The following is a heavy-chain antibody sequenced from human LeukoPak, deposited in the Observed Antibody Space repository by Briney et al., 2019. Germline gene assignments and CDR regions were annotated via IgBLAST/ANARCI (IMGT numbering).Heavy chain of an antibody. J-gene: IGHJ4*02. V-gene: IGHV4/OR15-8*01. Sequence: SETLSLTCAVSGASIDSHSWWSWVRQPPGKGLEWIGEIYHSGGANYKPSLKSRVTMSVDTSKNHFSLKLTSVTAADTAVYYCAYNRNFALDNWGQGTLVTVSS. D-gene: IGHD1-14*01. CDR3: AYNRNFALDN. CDR1: GASIDSHSW. CDR2: IYHSGGA.